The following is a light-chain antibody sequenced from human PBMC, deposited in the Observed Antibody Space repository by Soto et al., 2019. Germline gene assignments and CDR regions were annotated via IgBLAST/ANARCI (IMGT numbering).Light chain of an antibody. V-gene: IGKV3-20*01. CDR2: GAS. CDR1: QSVSSSY. CDR3: QQYGSSPPVT. Sequence: EIVLTQSPGTLSLSPGERATLSCRASQSVSSSYLAWYQQKPGQAPRLLIYGASSRATGIPDRFSGSGSGTDFTLTISRLDPEDFAVYYCQQYGSSPPVTFGQGTKV. J-gene: IGKJ1*01.